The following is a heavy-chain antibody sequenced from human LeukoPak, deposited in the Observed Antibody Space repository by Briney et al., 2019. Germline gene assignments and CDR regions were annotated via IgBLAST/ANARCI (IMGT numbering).Heavy chain of an antibody. D-gene: IGHD2-8*02. J-gene: IGHJ3*02. CDR3: AKDEFVASAFTGAFDI. V-gene: IGHV3-9*03. CDR1: GFTFDNYA. Sequence: GGSLRPSCAASGFTFDNYAMHWVRQAPGKGLEWVSGISWNTGGIGYADSVKGRFTISRGNAKNSLYLQMNSLRAEDMALYYCAKDEFVASAFTGAFDIWGQGTMVTVSS. CDR2: ISWNTGGI.